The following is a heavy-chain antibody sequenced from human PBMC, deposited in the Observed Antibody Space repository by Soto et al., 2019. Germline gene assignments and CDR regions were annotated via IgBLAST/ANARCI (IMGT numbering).Heavy chain of an antibody. Sequence: ASVKVSCKASGYTFTSYGISWWRQAAGQGLEWMGWISAYNGNTNYAQKLQGRVTMTTDTSTSTAYMELRSLRSDDTAVYYCARPGAVGIAVAGTVNWFDPWGQGTLVTVSS. V-gene: IGHV1-18*04. D-gene: IGHD6-19*01. J-gene: IGHJ5*02. CDR1: GYTFTSYG. CDR3: ARPGAVGIAVAGTVNWFDP. CDR2: ISAYNGNT.